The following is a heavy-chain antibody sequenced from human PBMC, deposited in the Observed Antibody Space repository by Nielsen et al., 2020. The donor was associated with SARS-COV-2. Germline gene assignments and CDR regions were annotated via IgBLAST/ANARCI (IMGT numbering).Heavy chain of an antibody. CDR2: ISYDGSNK. CDR1: GFTFSSYG. J-gene: IGHJ5*02. D-gene: IGHD3-22*01. V-gene: IGHV3-30*19. Sequence: GGSLRLSCAASGFTFSSYGMHWVRQAPGKGLEWVAVISYDGSNKYYADSVKGRFTISRDNSKNTLYLQMNSLRAEDTAVYYCARPSSEYYDSSGYYSGYNWFDPWGQGTLVTVSS. CDR3: ARPSSEYYDSSGYYSGYNWFDP.